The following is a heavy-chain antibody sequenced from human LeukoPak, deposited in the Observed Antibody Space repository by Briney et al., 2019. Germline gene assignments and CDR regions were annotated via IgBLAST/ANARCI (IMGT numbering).Heavy chain of an antibody. CDR1: GFRFSGYW. CDR2: INTDGGRT. D-gene: IGHD1-26*01. V-gene: IGHV3-74*01. CDR3: IRGTVGAPGNDY. Sequence: PGGSLRLSCAASGFRFSGYWMHWVRQAPGKGLVWVSLINTDGGRTAYADSVRGRFTISRDNAKNTLYLQMSSLRAEDTAVYYCIRGTVGAPGNDYWGQGTLVTVSS. J-gene: IGHJ4*02.